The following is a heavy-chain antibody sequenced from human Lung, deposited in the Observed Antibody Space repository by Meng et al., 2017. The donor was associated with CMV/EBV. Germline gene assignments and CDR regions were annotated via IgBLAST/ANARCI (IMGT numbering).Heavy chain of an antibody. CDR3: TTDTIGGYSYDI. D-gene: IGHD3-10*01. J-gene: IGHJ3*02. Sequence: GGSLRLXCAASGFTFSDAWMTWVRQPPGKGLEWLGRIKSDTDGGTTDYAAPLKGRFTISRDDSKNTLFLQMNSLKTEDTAMYDCTTDTIGGYSYDIWDKGTXVTVSS. V-gene: IGHV3-15*01. CDR1: GFTFSDAW. CDR2: IKSDTDGGTT.